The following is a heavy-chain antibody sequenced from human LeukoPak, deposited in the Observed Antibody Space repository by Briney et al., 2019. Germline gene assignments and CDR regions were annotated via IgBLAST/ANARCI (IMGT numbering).Heavy chain of an antibody. CDR1: GYSFTIYW. Sequence: GESLKISCKGSGYSFTIYWIGWVRQMPGKGLGWMGIIDPGDSETRYSPSFQGQVTISVDKSMNTAYLQWSSLKASDTAMYYCARRWVDSSGWFPAFDYWGQGTPVTVSS. D-gene: IGHD6-19*01. CDR2: IDPGDSET. CDR3: ARRWVDSSGWFPAFDY. V-gene: IGHV5-51*01. J-gene: IGHJ4*02.